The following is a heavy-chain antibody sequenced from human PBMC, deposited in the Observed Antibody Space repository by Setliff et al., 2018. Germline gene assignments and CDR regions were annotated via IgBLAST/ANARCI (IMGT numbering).Heavy chain of an antibody. CDR2: VYYSGMT. D-gene: IGHD2-15*01. J-gene: IGHJ3*02. CDR3: ARLPGYCIGGTCSGYYTFDI. Sequence: SETLSLTCTVSGDSVSSSRFYWAWIRQPPGKGLEWIGNVYYSGMTYSNPSLESRVTMSVETSKNQFSLKLNSVTAADTAVYYCARLPGYCIGGTCSGYYTFDIWGQGTMVTVSS. V-gene: IGHV4-39*01. CDR1: GDSVSSSRFY.